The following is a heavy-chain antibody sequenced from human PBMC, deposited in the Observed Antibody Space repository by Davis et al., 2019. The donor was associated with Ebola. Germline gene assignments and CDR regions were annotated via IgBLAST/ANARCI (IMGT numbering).Heavy chain of an antibody. V-gene: IGHV4-34*01. J-gene: IGHJ4*02. Sequence: MPSETLSLTCAVYGGSFSGYYWSWIRQPPGKGLEWIGEINHSGSTNYNPSLKSRVTISVDTSKNQFSLKLSSVTAADTAVYYCARGPVAVFDYWGQGTLVTVSS. CDR2: INHSGST. D-gene: IGHD6-19*01. CDR1: GGSFSGYY. CDR3: ARGPVAVFDY.